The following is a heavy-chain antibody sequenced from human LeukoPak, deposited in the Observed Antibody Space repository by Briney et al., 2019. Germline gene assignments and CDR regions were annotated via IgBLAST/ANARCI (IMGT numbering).Heavy chain of an antibody. CDR1: GVSFSGYY. Sequence: PSETLSLTCAVYGVSFSGYYWSWIRQPPGKGLEWIGEINHSGSTNYNPSLKSRVTISVDTSKNQFSLKLSSVTAADTAVYYCARGLGAAAGSVFDPWGQGTLVTVSS. V-gene: IGHV4-34*01. D-gene: IGHD6-13*01. J-gene: IGHJ5*02. CDR3: ARGLGAAAGSVFDP. CDR2: INHSGST.